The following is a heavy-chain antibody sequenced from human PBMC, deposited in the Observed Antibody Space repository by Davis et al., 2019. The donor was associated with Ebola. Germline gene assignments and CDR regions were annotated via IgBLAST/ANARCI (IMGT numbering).Heavy chain of an antibody. CDR1: GFTFSRYW. Sequence: GESLKISCAASGFTFSRYWMYWVRQAPGTGLVWVSRINSEGRRTTYSDSVEGRFTISRDNAKNTLYLQMNSLRAEDTALYYCTAYDSTFRNYWGQGTLVTVSS. V-gene: IGHV3-74*01. D-gene: IGHD3-22*01. J-gene: IGHJ4*02. CDR2: INSEGRRT. CDR3: TAYDSTFRNY.